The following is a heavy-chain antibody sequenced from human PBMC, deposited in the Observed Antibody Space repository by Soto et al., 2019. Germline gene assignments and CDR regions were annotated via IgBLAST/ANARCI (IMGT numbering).Heavy chain of an antibody. D-gene: IGHD4-4*01. CDR2: ISAYNGNT. V-gene: IGHV1-18*01. CDR3: ARDLENYSNFHYYYYYGMDV. Sequence: ASVKVSCKASGYTFTSYDINWVRQAPGQGLEWMGWISAYNGNTNYAQKLQGRVTMTTDTSTSTAYMELRSLRSDDTAVYYCARDLENYSNFHYYYYYGMDVWGQGTTVTVSS. J-gene: IGHJ6*02. CDR1: GYTFTSYD.